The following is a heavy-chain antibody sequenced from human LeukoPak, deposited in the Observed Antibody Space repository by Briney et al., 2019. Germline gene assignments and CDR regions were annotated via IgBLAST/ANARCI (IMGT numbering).Heavy chain of an antibody. CDR2: INPSGGST. V-gene: IGHV1-46*01. CDR1: GYTFTSYY. J-gene: IGHJ4*02. Sequence: ASVKVSCKASGYTFTSYYMHWVRQAPGQGLGWMGIINPSGGSTSYAQKFQGRVTMTRDMSTSTVYMELSSLRSEDTAVYYCAKGRSTVTGIDYWGQGTLVTVSS. CDR3: AKGRSTVTGIDY. D-gene: IGHD4-17*01.